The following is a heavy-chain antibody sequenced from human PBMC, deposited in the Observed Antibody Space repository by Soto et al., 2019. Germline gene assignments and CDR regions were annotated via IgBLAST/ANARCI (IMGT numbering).Heavy chain of an antibody. Sequence: ASVKVSCKASGYTFTSYAMHWVRQAPGQRLEWMGWINAGNGNTKYSQKFQGRVTITRDTSASTAYMELSSLRSEDTAVYYCTAAYYYGSGSYLAAFDIWGQGTMVTVSS. J-gene: IGHJ3*02. CDR3: TAAYYYGSGSYLAAFDI. V-gene: IGHV1-3*01. D-gene: IGHD3-10*01. CDR1: GYTFTSYA. CDR2: INAGNGNT.